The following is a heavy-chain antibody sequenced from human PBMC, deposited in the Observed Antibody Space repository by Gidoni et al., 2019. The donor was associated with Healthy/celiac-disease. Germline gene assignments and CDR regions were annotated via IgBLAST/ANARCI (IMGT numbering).Heavy chain of an antibody. D-gene: IGHD5-18*01. V-gene: IGHV3-49*03. CDR1: GFTFGDSA. CDR3: TRERANSGHRVLIFDY. J-gene: IGHJ4*02. CDR2: MRSKAYGGTT. Sequence: EVQLVESGGGLVQPGRSLRLSCTASGFTFGDSAMSWFRQAPGKGLEWVGFMRSKAYGGTTEYAASVKGRFTISRDDSKSIAYLQMNSLKTEDTAVYYCTRERANSGHRVLIFDYWGQGTLVTVSS.